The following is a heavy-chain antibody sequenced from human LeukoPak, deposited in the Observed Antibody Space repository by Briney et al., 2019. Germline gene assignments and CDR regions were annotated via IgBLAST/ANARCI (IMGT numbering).Heavy chain of an antibody. V-gene: IGHV3-66*01. J-gene: IGHJ4*02. CDR2: IYSGGST. D-gene: IGHD3-10*01. CDR1: GFTVSSNY. CDR3: ARGVFDPVYYYGSGSDYYFDY. Sequence: PGGSLRLSCAASGFTVSSNYVSWVRQAPGKGLEWVSVIYSGGSTYYADSVKGRFTISRDNSKNTLYLQMNSLRAEDTAVYYCARGVFDPVYYYGSGSDYYFDYWGQGTLVTVSS.